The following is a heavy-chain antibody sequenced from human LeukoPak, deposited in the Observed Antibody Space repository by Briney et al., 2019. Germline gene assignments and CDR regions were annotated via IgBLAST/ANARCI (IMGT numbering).Heavy chain of an antibody. J-gene: IGHJ3*02. Sequence: GGSLRLSCAASGFTVSSNYMSWVRQAPGKGLEWGSVIYSEGNTYYADSVKGRFTISRDNSKNTLYLQMNSLRAEDTAVYYCARDFSGRGDAFGIWGQGTMVTVSS. CDR1: GFTVSSNY. D-gene: IGHD1-26*01. CDR2: IYSEGNT. V-gene: IGHV3-53*01. CDR3: ARDFSGRGDAFGI.